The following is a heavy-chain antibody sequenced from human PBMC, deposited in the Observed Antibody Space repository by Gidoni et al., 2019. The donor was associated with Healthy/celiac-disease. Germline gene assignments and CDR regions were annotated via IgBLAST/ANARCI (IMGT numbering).Heavy chain of an antibody. Sequence: EVQLVESGGGLVKPGGSLRLSCAASGFTFSSYSMNWVRQAPGKGLEWVSSISSSSSYIYYADSVKGRFTISRDNAKNSLYLQMNSLRAEDTAVYYCARKYGDYWEYDAFDIWGQGTMVTVSS. D-gene: IGHD4-17*01. V-gene: IGHV3-21*01. J-gene: IGHJ3*02. CDR1: GFTFSSYS. CDR3: ARKYGDYWEYDAFDI. CDR2: ISSSSSYI.